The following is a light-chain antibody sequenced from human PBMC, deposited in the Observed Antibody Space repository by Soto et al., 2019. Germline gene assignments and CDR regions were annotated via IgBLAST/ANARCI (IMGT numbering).Light chain of an antibody. CDR3: QQYHNWPPLT. CDR2: GPS. V-gene: IGKV3-15*01. CDR1: QSVSNN. J-gene: IGKJ4*01. Sequence: EIVLTQSPDTLSVSPGERATLSCRASQSVSNNLAWYQKKPGQAPRLLIYGPSTRASGIPARFSGSGSGTEFTLTISSLQSEDFAVYYCQQYHNWPPLTFGGGTKVDIK.